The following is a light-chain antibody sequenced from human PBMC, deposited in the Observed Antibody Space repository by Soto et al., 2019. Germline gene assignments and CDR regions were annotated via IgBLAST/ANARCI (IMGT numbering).Light chain of an antibody. Sequence: EIVLTQSPATLSLSPGERATLSCRASQNVSSYLAWYQQKPGQAPRLLIYDAFKRATGIPARFSGSGSGTDFTLTISSLEPEDFAVYYCQQRSNWPLTFGGGTDVEIK. V-gene: IGKV3-11*01. CDR3: QQRSNWPLT. CDR1: QNVSSY. J-gene: IGKJ4*01. CDR2: DAF.